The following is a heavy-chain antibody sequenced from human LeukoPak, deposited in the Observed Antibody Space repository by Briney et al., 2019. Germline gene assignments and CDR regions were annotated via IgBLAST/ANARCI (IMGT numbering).Heavy chain of an antibody. CDR1: GFTFSSYA. Sequence: GGSLRLSCAASGFTFSSYAMHWVRQAPGKGLEWVAVISYDGGNKYYADSVKGRFTISRDNSKNTLYLQMNSLRAEDTAVYYCARDRKWLANLFDYWGQGTLVTVSS. D-gene: IGHD6-19*01. V-gene: IGHV3-30-3*01. CDR3: ARDRKWLANLFDY. CDR2: ISYDGGNK. J-gene: IGHJ4*02.